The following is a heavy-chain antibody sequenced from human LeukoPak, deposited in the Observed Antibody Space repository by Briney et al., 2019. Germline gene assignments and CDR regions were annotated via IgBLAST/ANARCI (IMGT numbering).Heavy chain of an antibody. V-gene: IGHV3-23*01. J-gene: IGHJ2*01. Sequence: GGSLRLSCAASGFTFSSYAMSWVRQAPGKGLEWVSAISGSGGSTYYADSVKGRFTISRDNSKNTLYLQMNSLRAEDTAVYYRARRTVTRDWYFDLWGRGTLVTVSS. CDR3: ARRTVTRDWYFDL. CDR2: ISGSGGST. CDR1: GFTFSSYA. D-gene: IGHD4-17*01.